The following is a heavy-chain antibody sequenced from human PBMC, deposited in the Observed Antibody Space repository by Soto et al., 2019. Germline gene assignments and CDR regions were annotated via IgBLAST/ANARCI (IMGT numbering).Heavy chain of an antibody. Sequence: QVHLVESGGDVVQPGRSLRLSCAASGFSFSSYGMHWVRQAPGKGLEWVALISYDGSNKFYADSVKGRFTISRDNSKNTLYLQVNSLRAEDTAVYYCAKDLFSGGSYPNWFDPWGQGTLVTVSS. CDR2: ISYDGSNK. CDR3: AKDLFSGGSYPNWFDP. D-gene: IGHD1-26*01. CDR1: GFSFSSYG. J-gene: IGHJ5*02. V-gene: IGHV3-30*18.